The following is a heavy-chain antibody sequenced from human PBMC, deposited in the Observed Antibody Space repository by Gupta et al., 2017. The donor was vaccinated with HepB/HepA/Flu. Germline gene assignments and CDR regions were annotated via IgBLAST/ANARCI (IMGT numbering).Heavy chain of an antibody. Sequence: QVQLVESGGGVVQPGRSLRLSCAASGFTVRSSGLPWVRQAPCKGLEWVAVVSHDGTKTYYADSARGLVTIARDNSQNTLYLQLNSLTTEEPPVCCCAKDADTYDSWMADRVGICDNGGQGPMVTVSS. J-gene: IGHJ4*02. CDR1: GFTVRSSG. CDR2: VSHDGTKT. CDR3: AKDADTYDSWMADRVGICDN. V-gene: IGHV3-30*18. D-gene: IGHD5-12*01.